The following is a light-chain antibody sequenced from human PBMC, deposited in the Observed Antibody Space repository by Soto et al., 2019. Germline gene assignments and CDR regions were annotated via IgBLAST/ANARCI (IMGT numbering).Light chain of an antibody. CDR1: SSNIGSNY. CDR3: AAWDDGLSGLYV. J-gene: IGLJ1*01. Sequence: QSVLTQPPSASGTPGQRVTISCSGSSSNIGSNYVYWYQQLPGTAPKLLIYRNNQRPSGVPDRLSGSKSGTSASLAISGLRSEDEADYYCAAWDDGLSGLYVFRPGTKLTVL. CDR2: RNN. V-gene: IGLV1-47*01.